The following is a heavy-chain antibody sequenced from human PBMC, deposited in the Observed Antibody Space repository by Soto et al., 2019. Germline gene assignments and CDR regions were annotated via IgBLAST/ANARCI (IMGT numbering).Heavy chain of an antibody. CDR3: AKAGGQLVYFDDGEVDY. D-gene: IGHD6-13*01. Sequence: PGGSLRLSCAASGFTFSSYGMHWVRQAPGKGLEWVAVISYDGSNKYYADSVKGRFTISRDNSKNTLYLQMNSLRAEDTAVYYCAKAGGQLVYFDDGEVDYWGQGTLVTVSS. CDR2: ISYDGSNK. CDR1: GFTFSSYG. V-gene: IGHV3-30*18. J-gene: IGHJ4*02.